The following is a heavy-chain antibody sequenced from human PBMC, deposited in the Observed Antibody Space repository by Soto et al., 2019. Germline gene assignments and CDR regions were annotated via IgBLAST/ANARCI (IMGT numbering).Heavy chain of an antibody. D-gene: IGHD6-19*01. V-gene: IGHV3-23*01. J-gene: IGHJ2*01. CDR1: GFTFSSYS. Sequence: PGGSMRLSSAASGFTFSSYSMNWVRQAQGKGLEWVSAISGSGGSTYYADSVKGRFTISRDNSKNTLYLQMNSLRAEDTAVYYCAKDKRFRAVAAGWYFDLWGRGTLVTVSS. CDR3: AKDKRFRAVAAGWYFDL. CDR2: ISGSGGST.